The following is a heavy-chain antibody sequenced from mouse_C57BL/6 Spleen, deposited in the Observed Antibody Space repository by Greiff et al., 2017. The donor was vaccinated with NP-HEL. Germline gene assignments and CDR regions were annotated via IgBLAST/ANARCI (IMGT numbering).Heavy chain of an antibody. CDR3: ATTIVKAYYFDY. D-gene: IGHD2-5*01. V-gene: IGHV1-55*01. Sequence: QVHVKQPGAELVKPGASVKMSCKASGYTFTSYWITWVKQRPGQGLEWIGDIYPGSGSTNYNEKFKSKATLTVDTSSSTAYMQLSSLTSEDSAVYYCATTIVKAYYFDYWGQGTTLTVSS. CDR1: GYTFTSYW. J-gene: IGHJ2*01. CDR2: IYPGSGST.